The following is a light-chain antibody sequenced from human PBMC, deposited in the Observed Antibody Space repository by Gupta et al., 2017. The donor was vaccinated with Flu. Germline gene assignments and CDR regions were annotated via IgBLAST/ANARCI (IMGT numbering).Light chain of an antibody. CDR3: CSHAGSCTSEVV. CDR1: SSDIGSYNL. J-gene: IGLJ2*01. Sequence: QSALTQPASVSGSPGQSITIPCTGTSSDIGSYNLVSWYQQRPGEAPQVVIYEVNKRPSGVSDRFSGSKSGNTASLTVSGLQPEDEADCHCCSHAGSCTSEVVFGGGTKLTVL. V-gene: IGLV2-23*02. CDR2: EVN.